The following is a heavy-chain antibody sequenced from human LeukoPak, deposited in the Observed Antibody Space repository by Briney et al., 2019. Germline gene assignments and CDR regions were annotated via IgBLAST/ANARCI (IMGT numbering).Heavy chain of an antibody. Sequence: GESLKISCMGSGYSFSNYWIGWVRQMPGKGLEWMGIIYPDESNIRYSPSFQGQVTISVDKSISTAYLQWSSLKASDTAIYYCAKHEGGGWYIDYWGQGTLVTVSS. CDR2: IYPDESNI. CDR3: AKHEGGGWYIDY. V-gene: IGHV5-51*01. CDR1: GYSFSNYW. J-gene: IGHJ4*02. D-gene: IGHD6-19*01.